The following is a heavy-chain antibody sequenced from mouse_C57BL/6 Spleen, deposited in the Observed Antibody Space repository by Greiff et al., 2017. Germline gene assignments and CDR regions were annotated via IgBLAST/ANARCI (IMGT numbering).Heavy chain of an antibody. CDR1: GYTFTSYW. CDR3: ARVTTDAMDY. D-gene: IGHD1-1*01. V-gene: IGHV1-69*01. J-gene: IGHJ4*01. Sequence: QVQLQQPGAELVMPGASVKLSCKASGYTFTSYWMHWVKQRPGQGLEWIGEIDPSDSYTNYNQKFKGKSTLNVDKSSSTAYMQLSSLTSEDSAVYYCARVTTDAMDYWGQGTSVTVSS. CDR2: IDPSDSYT.